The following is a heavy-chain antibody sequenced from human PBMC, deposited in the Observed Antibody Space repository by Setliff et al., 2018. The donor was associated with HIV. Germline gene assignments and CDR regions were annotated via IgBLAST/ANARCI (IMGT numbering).Heavy chain of an antibody. CDR1: GGSFFGNY. J-gene: IGHJ4*02. Sequence: NPSETLSLTCAVYGGSFFGNYWTWIRQSPEKGLEWIGEINYRGMYDSGTTNYSPSLESGAIITGDTSKNQFSLQLKSVTAADTAVYFCVRAAPRHLRSVGSDSVWVTSRFAIFCFDYWSQGTPVTVSS. CDR3: VRAAPRHLRSVGSDSVWVTSRFAIFCFDY. V-gene: IGHV4-34*01. D-gene: IGHD3-16*02. CDR2: INYRGMYDSGTT.